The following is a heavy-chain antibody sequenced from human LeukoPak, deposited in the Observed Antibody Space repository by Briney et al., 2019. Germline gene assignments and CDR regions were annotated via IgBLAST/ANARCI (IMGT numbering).Heavy chain of an antibody. CDR2: IRYDGSNK. V-gene: IGHV3-30*02. CDR3: AKDGIQWWYYGSGSYSGPYFDY. D-gene: IGHD3-10*01. CDR1: GFTFSSYG. Sequence: PGGSLRLSCAASGFTFSSYGMHWVRQAPGKGLEWVAFIRYDGSNKYYADSVKGRFTISRDNSKNTLYLQMNSLRAEDTAVYYCAKDGIQWWYYGSGSYSGPYFDYWGQGTLVTVSS. J-gene: IGHJ4*02.